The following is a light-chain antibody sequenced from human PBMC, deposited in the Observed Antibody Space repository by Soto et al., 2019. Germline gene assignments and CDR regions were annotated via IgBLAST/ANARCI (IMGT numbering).Light chain of an antibody. CDR3: QQYNTYPWT. V-gene: IGKV1-5*01. Sequence: DIQMTQSPSALSASVGDRVSITCRASQSISSWLAWYHQKPGKAPKLLIYDASNLGSGVPSRFSGSGSGTEFTLTISSLQPDDFATYYCQQYNTYPWTLGQGTKVDIK. CDR2: DAS. J-gene: IGKJ1*01. CDR1: QSISSW.